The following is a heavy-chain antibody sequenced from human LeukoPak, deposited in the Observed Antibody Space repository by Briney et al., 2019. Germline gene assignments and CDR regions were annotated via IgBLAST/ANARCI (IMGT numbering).Heavy chain of an antibody. CDR2: IYYSGST. D-gene: IGHD5-18*01. J-gene: IGHJ4*02. V-gene: IGHV4-59*12. CDR1: GGSISTYY. CDR3: AREPGYSYGYNDY. Sequence: PSETLSLTCTVSGGSISTYYWNWIRQPPGKGLEWIGYIYYSGSTYYNPSLKSRVTISVDTSKNQFSLKLSSVTAADTAVYYCAREPGYSYGYNDYWGQGTLVTVSS.